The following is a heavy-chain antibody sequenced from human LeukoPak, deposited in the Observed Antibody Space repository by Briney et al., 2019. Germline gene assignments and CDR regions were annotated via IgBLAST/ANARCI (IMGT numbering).Heavy chain of an antibody. CDR3: LRTIDV. V-gene: IGHV3-30*04. Sequence: GGSLRLSCAASGFTFSSYAMHWVRQAPGKGLEWVAVISYDGSNKYYADSVKGRFTISRDNSKNTLYLQMNSLRAEDTAVYYCLRTIDVWGQGTTVTVSS. J-gene: IGHJ6*02. CDR2: ISYDGSNK. CDR1: GFTFSSYA.